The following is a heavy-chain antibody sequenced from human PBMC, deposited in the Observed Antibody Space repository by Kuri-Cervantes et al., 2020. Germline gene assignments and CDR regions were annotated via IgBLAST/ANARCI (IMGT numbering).Heavy chain of an antibody. D-gene: IGHD3-22*01. CDR1: GFTVSSNQ. CDR3: ARDYYDSSGHSY. CDR2: IYSGGST. Sequence: GGSLRLSCAASGFTVSSNQMSWVRQARGKGLEWVSVIYSGGSTYYADSVKGRFTISRDNSKNSLYLQMNSLRAEDTAVYYCARDYYDSSGHSYWGQGTLVTVSS. V-gene: IGHV3-66*02. J-gene: IGHJ4*02.